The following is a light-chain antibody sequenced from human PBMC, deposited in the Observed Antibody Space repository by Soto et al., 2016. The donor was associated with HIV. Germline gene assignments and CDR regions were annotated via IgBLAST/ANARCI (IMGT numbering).Light chain of an antibody. CDR2: DDS. Sequence: SYELTQPPSVSVAPGKTARITCGGNNIGSKSVHWYQQKPGQAPVMVAYDDSDRPSGIPERFSGSNSGNTATLTISRVEAGDEADYYCQVWDSSSDHSPWVFGGGTKLTVL. CDR3: QVWDSSSDHSPWV. J-gene: IGLJ3*02. V-gene: IGLV3-21*03. CDR1: NIGSKS.